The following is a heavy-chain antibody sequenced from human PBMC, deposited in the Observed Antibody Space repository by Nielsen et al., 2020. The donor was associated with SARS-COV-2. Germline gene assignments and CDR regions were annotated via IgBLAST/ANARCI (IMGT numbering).Heavy chain of an antibody. CDR2: ISGSGGST. CDR1: GFTFANYA. CDR3: AKGLTVTNHY. Sequence: GESLKISCAASGFTFANYAMSWVRQAPGKGLEWVSAISGSGGSTYYADSVKGRFTLSRDNSKNTLYLQMNSLRAEDTAVYYCAKGLTVTNHYWGQGTLVTVSS. V-gene: IGHV3-23*01. D-gene: IGHD4-17*01. J-gene: IGHJ4*02.